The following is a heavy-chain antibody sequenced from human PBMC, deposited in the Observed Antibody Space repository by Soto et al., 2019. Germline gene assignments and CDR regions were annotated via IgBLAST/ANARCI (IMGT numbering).Heavy chain of an antibody. D-gene: IGHD6-6*01. CDR3: VRGSSSYQFGY. J-gene: IGHJ4*02. V-gene: IGHV4-31*03. CDR1: GGSISSGTYF. Sequence: SETLPLTFTVCGGSISSGTYFWSCIRQHPGKGLEWIGYIYYSGSTYYNPSLKSRLSISADTSKNHFSLRLSYVTAADTAVYYCVRGSSSYQFGYCGQGALVTSPQ. CDR2: IYYSGST.